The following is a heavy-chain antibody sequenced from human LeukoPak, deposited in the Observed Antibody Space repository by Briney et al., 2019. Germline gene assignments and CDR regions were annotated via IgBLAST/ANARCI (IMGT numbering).Heavy chain of an antibody. CDR1: GGSFSGCY. D-gene: IGHD4-17*01. Sequence: PSETLSLTCAVYGGSFSGCYWSWIRQPPGKGLEWIGEINHSGSTNYNPSLESRVTISVDTSKNQFSLKLSSVTAADTAVYYCARETVTTPNYWGQGTLVTVSS. CDR3: ARETVTTPNY. CDR2: INHSGST. V-gene: IGHV4-34*01. J-gene: IGHJ4*02.